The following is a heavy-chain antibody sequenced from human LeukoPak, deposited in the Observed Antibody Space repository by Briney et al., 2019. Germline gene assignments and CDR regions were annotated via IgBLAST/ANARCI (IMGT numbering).Heavy chain of an antibody. CDR1: GDSVSSNSAA. CDR2: TYYRSKWFN. V-gene: IGHV6-1*01. D-gene: IGHD1-1*01. Sequence: SQTLSPTCAISGDSVSSNSAAWNWIRLSPSRGLEWLGRTYYRSKWFNDYAVSVRGRITINPDTSKNQFSLQLNSVTPEDTAVYYCATSSWNGGDGVFDYWGQGTLVTVSS. J-gene: IGHJ4*02. CDR3: ATSSWNGGDGVFDY.